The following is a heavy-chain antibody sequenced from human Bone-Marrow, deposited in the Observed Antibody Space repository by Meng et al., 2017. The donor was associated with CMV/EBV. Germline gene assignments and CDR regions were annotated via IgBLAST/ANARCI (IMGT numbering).Heavy chain of an antibody. V-gene: IGHV3-30*02. CDR1: GFTFSSYG. CDR3: AKDSSSGYLAYYFDY. CDR2: IRYDGSNK. Sequence: GGSLRLSCAASGFTFSSYGMHWVRQAPGKGLEWVAFIRYDGSNKYYADSVKGRFTISRDNSKNTLYLQMNSLRAEDTAVYYCAKDSSSGYLAYYFDYWGQGNLVTVSS. J-gene: IGHJ4*02. D-gene: IGHD3-22*01.